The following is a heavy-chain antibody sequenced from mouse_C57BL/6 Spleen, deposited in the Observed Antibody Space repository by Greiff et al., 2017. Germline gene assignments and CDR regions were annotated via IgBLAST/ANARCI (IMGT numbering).Heavy chain of an antibody. D-gene: IGHD2-4*01. Sequence: VQLQQPGTELVKPGASVKLSCKASGYTFTSYWMHWVKQRPGQGLEWIGNINPSNGGTTYNEKFKSKATLTVDKSSSTAYMQLSSLTSEDSAVYYCAREDYYDYPWFAYWGQGTLVTVSA. CDR2: INPSNGGT. CDR1: GYTFTSYW. V-gene: IGHV1-53*01. J-gene: IGHJ3*01. CDR3: AREDYYDYPWFAY.